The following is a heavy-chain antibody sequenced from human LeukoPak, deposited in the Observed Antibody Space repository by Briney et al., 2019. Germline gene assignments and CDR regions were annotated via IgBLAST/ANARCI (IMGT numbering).Heavy chain of an antibody. J-gene: IGHJ5*02. CDR1: GYTFTSNY. D-gene: IGHD2-8*02. CDR3: ARGGSTGPHWFDP. CDR2: INPNGGST. Sequence: ASLKVSCKASGYTFTSNYMHWVRQAPGQGLEWMGIINPNGGSTNYAQKFQGRVTLTRDMSTSTVYMELSSLRSEDTAVYYCARGGSTGPHWFDPWGQGTLVTVSS. V-gene: IGHV1-46*01.